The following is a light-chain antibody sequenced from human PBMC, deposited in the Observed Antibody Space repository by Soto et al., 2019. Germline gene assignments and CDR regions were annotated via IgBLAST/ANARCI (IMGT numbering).Light chain of an antibody. CDR1: QSVSSNY. Sequence: EIVLTQSPGTLSLSPGERATLSCRASQSVSSNYLAWYLQKPGQAPRLLIFAASSRATGIPDRFSGGGSGTDFTLTISRLEPEDFAVYYCQQYGSSPYTFGQGTKLEIK. J-gene: IGKJ2*01. CDR3: QQYGSSPYT. V-gene: IGKV3-20*01. CDR2: AAS.